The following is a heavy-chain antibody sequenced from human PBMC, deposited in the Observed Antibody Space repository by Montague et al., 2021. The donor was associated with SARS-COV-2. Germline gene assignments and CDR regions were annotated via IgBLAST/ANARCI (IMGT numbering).Heavy chain of an antibody. D-gene: IGHD3-16*02. CDR1: GFTFSNYD. CDR2: ISTSAYTT. J-gene: IGHJ3*02. CDR3: TRDYRSIVGDGLDI. Sequence: SLRLPCAVSGFTFSNYDMNWVRQAPGKGPEWISCISTSAYTTSYAGSVKGRFTISRDNGKNSLYLQMNSLRVEDTAVYYCTRDYRSIVGDGLDIWGQGTKVTVSS. V-gene: IGHV3-48*03.